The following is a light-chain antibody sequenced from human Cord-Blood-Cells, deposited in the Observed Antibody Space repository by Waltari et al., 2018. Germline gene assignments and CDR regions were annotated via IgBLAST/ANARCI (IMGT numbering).Light chain of an antibody. Sequence: QSVLTPPPSALGTPGQRVTIPCSGTSSNIGSNTVTWYQQLPGTTPKLLIYSNNQRPSGVPVRFSGSKSGTSASLGISGLQSEDEADYYCAAWDDSLNGWVFGGGTKLTVL. CDR2: SNN. CDR3: AAWDDSLNGWV. CDR1: SSNIGSNT. V-gene: IGLV1-44*01. J-gene: IGLJ3*02.